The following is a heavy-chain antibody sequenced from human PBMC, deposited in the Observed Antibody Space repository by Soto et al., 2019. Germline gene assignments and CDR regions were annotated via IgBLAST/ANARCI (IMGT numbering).Heavy chain of an antibody. CDR1: GFTFGDYA. CDR3: TRGRITIFGVVPDDAFDI. J-gene: IGHJ3*02. V-gene: IGHV3-49*04. CDR2: IRSKAYGGTT. D-gene: IGHD3-3*01. Sequence: AVGSLRLSCTASGFTFGDYAMSWVRQAPGKGLEWVGFIRSKAYGGTTEYAASVKGRFTISRDDSKSIAYLQMNSLKTEDTAVYYCTRGRITIFGVVPDDAFDIWGQGTMVTVSS.